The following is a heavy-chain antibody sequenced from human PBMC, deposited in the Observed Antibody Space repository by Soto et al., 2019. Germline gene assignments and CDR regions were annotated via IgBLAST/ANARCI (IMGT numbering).Heavy chain of an antibody. CDR3: AREIGFVVVPAARFDS. CDR1: GDSVSSNSAA. D-gene: IGHD2-2*01. CDR2: TYYRSKWYN. V-gene: IGHV6-1*01. J-gene: IGHJ5*01. Sequence: PSQTLSLTCAISGDSVSSNSAAWNWIRQSPSRGLEWLGRTYYRSKWYNDYAVSVKSRITINPDTSKNQFSLQLNSVTPEDTAVYYCAREIGFVVVPAARFDSWGQGTLVTVSS.